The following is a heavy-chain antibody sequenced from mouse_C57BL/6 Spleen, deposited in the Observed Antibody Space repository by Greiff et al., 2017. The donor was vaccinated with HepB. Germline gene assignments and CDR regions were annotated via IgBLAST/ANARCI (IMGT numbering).Heavy chain of an antibody. V-gene: IGHV10-1*01. J-gene: IGHJ1*03. Sequence: EVQLVESGGGLVQPKGSLKLSCAASGFSFNTYAMNWVRQAPGKGLEWVARIRSKSNNYATYYADSVKDRFTISRDDSESMLYLQMNNLKTEDTAMYYCVTTITTVVAPGGYFDVWGTGTTVTVSS. CDR1: GFSFNTYA. D-gene: IGHD1-1*01. CDR2: IRSKSNNYAT. CDR3: VTTITTVVAPGGYFDV.